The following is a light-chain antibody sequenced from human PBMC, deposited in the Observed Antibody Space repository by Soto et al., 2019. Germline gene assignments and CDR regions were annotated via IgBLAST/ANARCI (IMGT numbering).Light chain of an antibody. CDR3: CSYAGSSTFAYV. V-gene: IGLV2-23*02. Sequence: QSVLTQPAFVSGSPGQSFTISCTGTSSDVGSYNLVSWYQQHPGKAPKLMIYEVSKRPSGVSNRFSGSKSGNTASLTISGLQAEDEADYYCCSYAGSSTFAYVFGPGTKVT. CDR1: SSDVGSYNL. J-gene: IGLJ1*01. CDR2: EVS.